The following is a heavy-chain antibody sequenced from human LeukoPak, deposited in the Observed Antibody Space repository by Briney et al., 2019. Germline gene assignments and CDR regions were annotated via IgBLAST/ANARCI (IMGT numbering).Heavy chain of an antibody. J-gene: IGHJ4*02. Sequence: PSETLSLTCTVSGGSISSYYWSWIRQPPGKGLEWIGYIYYSGSTNYNPSLKRRVTISVDTSKNQFSLKPNSVTAADTAVYYCARYVWGSYPGLYYFDYWGQGTLVTVSS. CDR3: ARYVWGSYPGLYYFDY. D-gene: IGHD3-16*02. CDR1: GGSISSYY. V-gene: IGHV4-59*01. CDR2: IYYSGST.